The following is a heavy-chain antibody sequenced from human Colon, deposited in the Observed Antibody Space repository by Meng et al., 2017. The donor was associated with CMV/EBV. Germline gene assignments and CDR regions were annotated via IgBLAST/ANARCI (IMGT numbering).Heavy chain of an antibody. Sequence: QVRLMQSGAEMRGPGASVKVSCKASGYTFAGYLIHWVRQAPGQGLEWMGWINPYSGDTIYAQKFEVGVTMTRDASITTAYLELSSLKSDDTAVYYWGTFGGDFDYWGQGTLVTVSS. V-gene: IGHV1-2*02. CDR1: GYTFAGYL. D-gene: IGHD3-3*01. CDR3: GTFGGDFDY. J-gene: IGHJ4*02. CDR2: INPYSGDT.